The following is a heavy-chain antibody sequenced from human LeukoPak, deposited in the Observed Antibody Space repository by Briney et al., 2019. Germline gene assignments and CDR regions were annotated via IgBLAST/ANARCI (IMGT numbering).Heavy chain of an antibody. V-gene: IGHV3-23*01. CDR2: FSFNGEST. Sequence: GGSLRLSCAASGFTFSSYAMTGVRQAPGKGLEWVSSFSFNGESTYYADSAKGRFTISRDNSKNTLYLQMNSLRAEDTAVYYCTRDFGRSSYYFDFWGQGTLVTVSS. D-gene: IGHD3-3*01. CDR3: TRDFGRSSYYFDF. CDR1: GFTFSSYA. J-gene: IGHJ4*02.